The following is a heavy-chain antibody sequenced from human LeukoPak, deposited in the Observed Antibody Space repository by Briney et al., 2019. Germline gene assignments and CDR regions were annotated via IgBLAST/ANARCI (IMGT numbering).Heavy chain of an antibody. D-gene: IGHD1-26*01. V-gene: IGHV3-7*01. CDR3: ESGPRWEGAAWAHSFDI. CDR1: GITFSNYW. J-gene: IGHJ3*02. CDR2: VKQDGSQK. Sequence: GGSLRLSCAASGITFSNYWMSWVRQAPGKGLEWVAKVKQDGSQKYYADSVKGRFTISRDNAKNSLYLQMNSLSAEDTAVSFCESGPRWEGAAWAHSFDIWGQGTMVTVSS.